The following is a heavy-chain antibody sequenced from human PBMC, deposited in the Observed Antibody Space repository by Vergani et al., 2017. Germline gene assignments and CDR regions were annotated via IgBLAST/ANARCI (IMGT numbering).Heavy chain of an antibody. CDR2: FDPEDGET. CDR3: ATHPSTMIVVVTPYYYYGMDV. Sequence: QVQLVQSGAEVKKPGASVKVSCKVSGYTLTELSMHWVRPAPGKGLEWMGGFDPEDGETIYAQKFQGRVTMTEDTSTDTAYMELSSLRSEDTAVYYCATHPSTMIVVVTPYYYYGMDVWGQGTTVTVSS. J-gene: IGHJ6*02. V-gene: IGHV1-24*01. CDR1: GYTLTELS. D-gene: IGHD3-22*01.